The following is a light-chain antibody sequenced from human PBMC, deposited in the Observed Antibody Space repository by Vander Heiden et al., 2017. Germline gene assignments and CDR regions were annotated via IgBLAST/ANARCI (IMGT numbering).Light chain of an antibody. V-gene: IGKV3-20*01. CDR1: QSVSSSY. J-gene: IGKJ2*01. Sequence: IVLTQSPGILSLSPGERATLSCRDSQSVSSSYVAGYPQKPGQAPRLLIYGASSRATGITDRFSGSGSGTDFPLTISRIEPEDFALYDCQHDTFGQGTKLEIK. CDR2: GAS. CDR3: QHDT.